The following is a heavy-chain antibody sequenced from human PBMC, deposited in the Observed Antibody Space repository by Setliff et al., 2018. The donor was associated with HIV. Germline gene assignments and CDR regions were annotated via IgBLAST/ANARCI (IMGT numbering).Heavy chain of an antibody. J-gene: IGHJ4*02. CDR1: GYSINNGYY. CDR2: IYQTGNT. CDR3: ARQAWHYDRDGYFIDY. V-gene: IGHV4-38-2*02. D-gene: IGHD3-22*01. Sequence: PSETLSLTCSVSGYSINNGYYWGWIRQPPGKGLEWVATIYQTGNTYYSPSLKSRVTVSMDMSRNQFSVKLNSATAADTAVYYCARQAWHYDRDGYFIDYWGQGMLVTVSP.